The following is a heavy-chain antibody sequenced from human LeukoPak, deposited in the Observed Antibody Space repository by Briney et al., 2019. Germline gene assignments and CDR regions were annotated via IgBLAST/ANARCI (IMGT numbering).Heavy chain of an antibody. V-gene: IGHV3-33*01. CDR2: IWYDGSNK. CDR1: GFTFSSYG. D-gene: IGHD2-2*02. J-gene: IGHJ4*02. CDR3: ARDCSSTSCYSLDY. Sequence: GGSLRLSCAASGFTFSSYGMHWVRQAPGKGLEWVAVIWYDGSNKYYADSVKGRFTISRDNSKNTLYLQMNSLRAEGTAVYYCARDCSSTSCYSLDYWGQGTLVTVSS.